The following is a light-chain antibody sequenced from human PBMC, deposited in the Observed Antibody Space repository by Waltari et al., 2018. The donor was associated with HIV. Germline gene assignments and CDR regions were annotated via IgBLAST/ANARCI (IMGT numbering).Light chain of an antibody. Sequence: SSDLTQDPDVSVALGQTVRITCQGDSLRAYYASWYQQKPGQAPILVLYGNGDRPSGIPYRFAGSRSGITASLTITGAQAEDEADDYCNSRDRSGNHLFAAGTTVTVL. CDR3: NSRDRSGNHL. CDR1: SLRAYY. CDR2: GNG. V-gene: IGLV3-19*01. J-gene: IGLJ1*01.